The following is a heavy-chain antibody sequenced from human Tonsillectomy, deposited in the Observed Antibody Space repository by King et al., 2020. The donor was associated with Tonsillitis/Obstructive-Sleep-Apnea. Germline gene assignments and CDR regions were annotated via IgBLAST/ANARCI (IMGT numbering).Heavy chain of an antibody. CDR2: IYYSGST. Sequence: QLQESGPGLVKPSETLSLTCTVSGGSTSSYYWSWIRQPPGKGLEWIGYIYYSGSTNYNPSLKSRVTISVDTSKNQFSLKMSSVTAVDTAVYYCARGPHYYYMDVWGKGTTVTVSS. J-gene: IGHJ6*03. V-gene: IGHV4-59*01. CDR3: ARGPHYYYMDV. CDR1: GGSTSSYY.